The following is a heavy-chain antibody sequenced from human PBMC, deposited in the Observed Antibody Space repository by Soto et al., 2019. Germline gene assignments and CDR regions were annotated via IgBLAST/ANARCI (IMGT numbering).Heavy chain of an antibody. D-gene: IGHD3-3*01. CDR1: GFTFSAYA. CDR2: ISGTSPST. CDR3: AIRIIGVEY. Sequence: EVQLLESGGGLVQPGGSLRLSCAASGFTFSAYAMSWVRQAPGKGLGWVSAISGTSPSTYYAVSVQGGFTISSDSSRKTLVLQINTLSAEDTAVDFWAIRIIGVEYWGQGTQFTVSS. J-gene: IGHJ4*02. V-gene: IGHV3-23*01.